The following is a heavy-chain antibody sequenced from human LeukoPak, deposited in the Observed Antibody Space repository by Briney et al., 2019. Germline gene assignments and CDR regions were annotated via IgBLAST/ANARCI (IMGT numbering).Heavy chain of an antibody. CDR2: ISDAGGST. CDR1: GFTFSNYA. J-gene: IGHJ4*02. V-gene: IGHV3-23*01. Sequence: PGGSLRLSCAASGFTFSNYAMSWVRQAPGKGLEWVSGISDAGGSTYYADSVKGRFTISRDNSKNTLYLQMNSLRAEDTAIYYCAKDRDGYKFDRFWYWGQGTLVTVSS. CDR3: AKDRDGYKFDRFWY. D-gene: IGHD5-24*01.